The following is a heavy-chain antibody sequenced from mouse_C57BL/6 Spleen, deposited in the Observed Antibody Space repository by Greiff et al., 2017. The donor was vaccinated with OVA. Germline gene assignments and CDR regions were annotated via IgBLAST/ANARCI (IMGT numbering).Heavy chain of an antibody. V-gene: IGHV5-17*01. J-gene: IGHJ2*01. Sequence: EVKLMESGGGLVKPGGSLKLSCAASGFTFSDYGMHWVRQAPEKGLEWVASIISGSSTFYFEDTVKSRFTISRDNAKNTLFLQSTSLRSENTAMYYCARGYYGQYYFDYWGQGTTLTVSS. D-gene: IGHD1-1*01. CDR3: ARGYYGQYYFDY. CDR1: GFTFSDYG. CDR2: IISGSSTF.